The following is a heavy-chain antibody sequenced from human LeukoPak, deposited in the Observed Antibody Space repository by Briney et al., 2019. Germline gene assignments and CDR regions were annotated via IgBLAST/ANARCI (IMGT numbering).Heavy chain of an antibody. CDR2: IYYSGST. Sequence: SETLSITCAVYGGSFSSSSYYWGWIRQPPGKGLEWIGSIYYSGSTYYNPSLKSRVTISVDTSKNQFSLKLSSVTAADTAVYYCARDISPSSSGDYWGQGTLVTVSS. CDR1: GGSFSSSSYY. V-gene: IGHV4-39*07. CDR3: ARDISPSSSGDY. D-gene: IGHD6-13*01. J-gene: IGHJ4*02.